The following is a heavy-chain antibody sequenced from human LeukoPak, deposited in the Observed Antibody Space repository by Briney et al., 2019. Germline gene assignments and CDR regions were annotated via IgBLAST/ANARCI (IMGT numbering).Heavy chain of an antibody. CDR1: GYSITSYW. CDR3: ARRLTHSYGYVWFDP. D-gene: IGHD5-18*01. Sequence: GESLKISCKGSGYSITSYWVSWVRQMPGIGLEWMGSIDPSDSYTNYSPSFQGHVTISADKSISTAYLQWSSLKASDTAMYYCARRLTHSYGYVWFDPWGQGTLVTVSS. J-gene: IGHJ5*02. V-gene: IGHV5-10-1*01. CDR2: IDPSDSYT.